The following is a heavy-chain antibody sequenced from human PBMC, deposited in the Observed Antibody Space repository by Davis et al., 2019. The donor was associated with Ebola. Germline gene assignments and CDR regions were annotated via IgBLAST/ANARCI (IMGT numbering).Heavy chain of an antibody. D-gene: IGHD3-22*01. Sequence: PGGSLRLSCAASGFTFSSYAMSWVRQAPGKGLEWVSAISGSGGSTYYADSVKGRFTISRDNSKNTLYLQMNSLRAEDTAVYYCAKSTRDSSGYRPDAFDIWGQGTMVTVSS. CDR2: ISGSGGST. CDR3: AKSTRDSSGYRPDAFDI. V-gene: IGHV3-23*01. CDR1: GFTFSSYA. J-gene: IGHJ3*02.